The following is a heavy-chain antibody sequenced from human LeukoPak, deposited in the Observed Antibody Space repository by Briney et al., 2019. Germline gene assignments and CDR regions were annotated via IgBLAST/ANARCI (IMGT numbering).Heavy chain of an antibody. V-gene: IGHV4-38-2*02. CDR1: SYSISNGYY. CDR2: IYHSGST. D-gene: IGHD1-26*01. J-gene: IGHJ4*02. Sequence: SETLSLTCTVSSYSISNGYYWGWIRQPPGKGLEWIGSIYHSGSTYYNPSLKSRVTMSVDTSKNQFSLKLSSVTAADTAVYYCARSRGATVFDYWGQGTLVTVSS. CDR3: ARSRGATVFDY.